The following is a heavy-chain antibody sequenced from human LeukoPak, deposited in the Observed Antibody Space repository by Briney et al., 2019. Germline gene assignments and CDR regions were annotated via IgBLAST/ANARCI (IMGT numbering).Heavy chain of an antibody. Sequence: PGGSLRLSCAASGFTFSSYWMSWVRQAPGKGLEWVANIKQDGSEKYYVDSVKGRFTISRDNAKNSLYLQMNSLRAEDTAVYYCAREKAVAGLSYYYYYYMDVWGKGTTVTVSS. D-gene: IGHD6-13*01. CDR2: IKQDGSEK. CDR3: AREKAVAGLSYYYYYYMDV. V-gene: IGHV3-7*01. J-gene: IGHJ6*03. CDR1: GFTFSSYW.